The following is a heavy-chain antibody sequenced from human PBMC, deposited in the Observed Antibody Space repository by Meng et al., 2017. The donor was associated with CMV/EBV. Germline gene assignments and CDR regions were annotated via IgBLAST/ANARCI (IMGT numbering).Heavy chain of an antibody. V-gene: IGHV3-11*01. CDR3: AREAVDDFWSGYYYYGMDV. D-gene: IGHD3-3*01. J-gene: IGHJ6*02. CDR1: GFTFSDYY. CDR2: ISSSGSTI. Sequence: LSLTCAASGFTFSDYYMSWIRQAPGKWLEWVSYISSSGSTIYYADSVKGRFTISRDNAKNSLYLQMNSLRTEDTAVYYCAREAVDDFWSGYYYYGMDVWGQGATVTVSS.